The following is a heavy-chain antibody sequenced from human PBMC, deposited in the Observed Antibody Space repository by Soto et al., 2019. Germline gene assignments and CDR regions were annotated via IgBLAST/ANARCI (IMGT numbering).Heavy chain of an antibody. CDR2: ISSSSSYK. D-gene: IGHD3-10*01. CDR3: ATITGAATPNFDF. Sequence: GGSLRLSCAASGFTFSSYSMNWVRQAPGKGLEWVSSISSSSSYKYYADSVKGRLTISRDNAKNSLYLQMNSLRAEDTAVYYCATITGAATPNFDFWGQGTLVTVSS. J-gene: IGHJ4*02. V-gene: IGHV3-21*01. CDR1: GFTFSSYS.